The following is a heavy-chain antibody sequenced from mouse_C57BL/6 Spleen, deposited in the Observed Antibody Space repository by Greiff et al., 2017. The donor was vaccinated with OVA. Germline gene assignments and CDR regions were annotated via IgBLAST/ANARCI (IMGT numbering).Heavy chain of an antibody. V-gene: IGHV1-47*01. Sequence: VKLMESGAELVKPGASVKMSCKASGYTFTTYPIEWMKQNHGKSLEWIGNFHPYNDDTKYNEKFKGKATLTVEKSSSTVYLELSRLTSDDSAVYYCARSRGDYWYFDVWGTGTTVTVSS. CDR3: ARSRGDYWYFDV. CDR2: FHPYNDDT. D-gene: IGHD2-13*01. CDR1: GYTFTTYP. J-gene: IGHJ1*03.